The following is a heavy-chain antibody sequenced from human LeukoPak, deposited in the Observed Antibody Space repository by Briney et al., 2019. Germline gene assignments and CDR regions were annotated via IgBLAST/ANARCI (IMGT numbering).Heavy chain of an antibody. D-gene: IGHD2-15*01. CDR2: ISGSGGST. J-gene: IGHJ5*02. Sequence: QSGGSLRLSCAASGFTFSSYAMSWVRQAPGKGREWVSAISGSGGSTYYADSVKGRFTISRDNAKNSLYLQMNSLRAEDTAVYYCARKVVVAATYNWFDPWGQGTLVTVSS. CDR1: GFTFSSYA. V-gene: IGHV3-23*01. CDR3: ARKVVVAATYNWFDP.